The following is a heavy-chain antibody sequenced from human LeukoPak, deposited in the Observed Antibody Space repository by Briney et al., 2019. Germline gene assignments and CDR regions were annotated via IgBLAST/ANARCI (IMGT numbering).Heavy chain of an antibody. D-gene: IGHD3-9*01. CDR3: AKQYFDWFFDY. CDR1: GFTLSSYG. Sequence: RGRSLRLSCAVSGFTLSSYGMHWVRQAPDKGLEWVAVISYDGRNTYYADSVKGRFTLSRDNSKNTLYLQMNSRRAEGRAVYYCAKQYFDWFFDYWGQGTLVTVCS. J-gene: IGHJ4*02. CDR2: ISYDGRNT. V-gene: IGHV3-30*18.